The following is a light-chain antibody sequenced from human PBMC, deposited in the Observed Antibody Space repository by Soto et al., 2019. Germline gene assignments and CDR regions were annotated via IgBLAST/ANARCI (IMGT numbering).Light chain of an antibody. Sequence: AIQVTQSPSSLSTSVGDRVTITCRARQGIRKDLSWYQEKPGKAPKLLMYAASGLQSGVPSRFSGSGSGTDFTLTISSLQPEDFATYYCLQDYSFPRTFGGGTKVDIK. CDR2: AAS. CDR3: LQDYSFPRT. V-gene: IGKV1-6*02. CDR1: QGIRKD. J-gene: IGKJ4*01.